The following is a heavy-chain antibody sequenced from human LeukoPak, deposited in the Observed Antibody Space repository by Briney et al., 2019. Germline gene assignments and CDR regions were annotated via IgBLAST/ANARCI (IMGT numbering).Heavy chain of an antibody. CDR2: ISSSGSII. CDR3: ARDDGYHYGFDY. Sequence: PGGSLRLSCAASGFTFSSYGMNWVRQAPEKGLEWVSYISSSGSIIHYADSVKGRFTISRDNAKNSLYLQMNSLRAEDMAIYYCARDDGYHYGFDYWGQGTLVTVSS. D-gene: IGHD5-24*01. CDR1: GFTFSSYG. J-gene: IGHJ4*02. V-gene: IGHV3-48*03.